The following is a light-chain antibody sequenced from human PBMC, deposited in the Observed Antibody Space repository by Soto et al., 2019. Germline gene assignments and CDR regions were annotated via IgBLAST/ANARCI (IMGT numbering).Light chain of an antibody. Sequence: QSVLTQPPSASGTPGQRVTISCSGSSSNIGPNYVYWYQHLPGTAPKLLIYKNNQRPSGVPDRFSGSTSGSSASLAISWVRSQDEADYYCPTWDGSLNIWVFGGGTKLTVL. CDR1: SSNIGPNY. J-gene: IGLJ3*02. V-gene: IGLV1-47*01. CDR3: PTWDGSLNIWV. CDR2: KNN.